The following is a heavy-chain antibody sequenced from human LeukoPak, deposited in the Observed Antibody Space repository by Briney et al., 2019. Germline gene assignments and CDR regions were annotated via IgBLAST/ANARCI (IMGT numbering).Heavy chain of an antibody. CDR1: GFTFSSYG. J-gene: IGHJ6*02. CDR2: IWYDGSNK. V-gene: IGHV3-33*01. Sequence: GGSLRLSCAASGFTFSSYGMPWVRQAPGKGLEWVAVIWYDGSNKYYADSVKGRFTISRDNSKNTLYLQMNSLRAEDTAVYYCARDRLRYYYYGMDVWGQGTTVTVSS. D-gene: IGHD4-17*01. CDR3: ARDRLRYYYYGMDV.